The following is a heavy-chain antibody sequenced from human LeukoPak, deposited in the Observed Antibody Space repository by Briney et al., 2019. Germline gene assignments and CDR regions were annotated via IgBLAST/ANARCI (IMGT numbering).Heavy chain of an antibody. J-gene: IGHJ6*03. CDR3: ARVPGPYYYYYMDV. V-gene: IGHV4-31*03. Sequence: PSETLSLTCTVSGGSISSGGYYWSWIRQHPGKGLEWIGYIYYSGSTYYNPSLKSRVTISVDTSKNQFSLKLSSVTAADTAVYYCARVPGPYYYYYMDVWGKGTTVTVS. CDR2: IYYSGST. D-gene: IGHD3-10*01. CDR1: GGSISSGGYY.